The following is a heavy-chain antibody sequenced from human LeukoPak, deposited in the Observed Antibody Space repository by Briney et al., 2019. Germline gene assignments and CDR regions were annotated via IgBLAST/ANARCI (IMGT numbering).Heavy chain of an antibody. J-gene: IGHJ4*02. V-gene: IGHV3-74*01. CDR3: VRGYSSGYRLDY. Sequence: GGSLRLSCAASGCTFSSYWMHWVRQDPVKGLLWVSRINGDGSSTDYADSEKGRFTISRDNAKNTVYLQMTSLKAEDTAVYYCVRGYSSGYRLDYWGQGTLVTVSS. CDR2: INGDGSST. CDR1: GCTFSSYW. D-gene: IGHD3-22*01.